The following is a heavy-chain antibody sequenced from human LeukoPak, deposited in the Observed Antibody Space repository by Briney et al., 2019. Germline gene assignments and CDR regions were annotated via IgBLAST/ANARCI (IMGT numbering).Heavy chain of an antibody. D-gene: IGHD2-2*01. CDR1: GGTFSSYS. J-gene: IGHJ5*02. CDR3: ARRLAGVVPAAIWFDP. V-gene: IGHV1-69*13. CDR2: IIPIFGTA. Sequence: SVEVSCKASGGTFSSYSISWVRQAPGQGLEWMGGIIPIFGTANYAQKFQGRVTITADESTSTAYMELSSLRAEDTAVYYCARRLAGVVPAAIWFDPWGQGTLVTVSS.